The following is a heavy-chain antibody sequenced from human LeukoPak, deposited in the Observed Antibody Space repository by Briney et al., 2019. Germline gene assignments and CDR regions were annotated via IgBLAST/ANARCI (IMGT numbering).Heavy chain of an antibody. V-gene: IGHV1-2*02. CDR3: ARDVGGSGSYSFDY. D-gene: IGHD3-10*01. Sequence: GASVKVSCKASGYTFTGYYMHWVRQAPGQGLEWMGWINPNSGGTNYAQKLQGRVTMTRDTSISTAYMELSRLRSDDTAVYYCARDVGGSGSYSFDYWGQGTLVTVSS. CDR2: INPNSGGT. CDR1: GYTFTGYY. J-gene: IGHJ4*02.